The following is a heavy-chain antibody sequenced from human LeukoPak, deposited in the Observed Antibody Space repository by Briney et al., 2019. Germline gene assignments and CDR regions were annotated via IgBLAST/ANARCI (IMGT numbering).Heavy chain of an antibody. Sequence: SETLSLTCTVSGGSFNNYYWSWIRQPPGRGLEWIGYIYYSGSTNYNPSLKSRVTISVDTSKNQFSLKLSSVTAADTAVYYCARHSSGYSSGWPFDYWGQGTLVTVSS. CDR1: GGSFNNYY. J-gene: IGHJ4*02. V-gene: IGHV4-59*08. CDR3: ARHSSGYSSGWPFDY. CDR2: IYYSGST. D-gene: IGHD6-19*01.